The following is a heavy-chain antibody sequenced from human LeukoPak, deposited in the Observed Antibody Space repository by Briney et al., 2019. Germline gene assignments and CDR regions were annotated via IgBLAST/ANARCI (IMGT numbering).Heavy chain of an antibody. V-gene: IGHV3-53*01. Sequence: GGSLRLSCAASGFTVSSNYMSWVRQAPGKGLEWVSVIYSGGSTYYADSVKGRFTISRDNSKNTLYLQMNSLRAEDTAVYYCARENQVSSYFDYWGQGTLVTVSS. CDR3: ARENQVSSYFDY. CDR2: IYSGGST. CDR1: GFTVSSNY. J-gene: IGHJ4*02.